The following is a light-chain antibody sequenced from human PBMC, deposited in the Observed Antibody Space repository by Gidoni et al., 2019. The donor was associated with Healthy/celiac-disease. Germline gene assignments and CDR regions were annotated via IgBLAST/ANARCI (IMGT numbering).Light chain of an antibody. V-gene: IGKV2-28*01. CDR1: QSLLHSNGYNY. J-gene: IGKJ5*01. CDR3: MQALQTPPA. Sequence: DIVMTQSPLSLPVTPGEPASISCRSSQSLLHSNGYNYLDWYLQKPGQSPQLLIYWGSNRASGVPDRVSGSGSGTDFTLKISRVEAEDVGVYYCMQALQTPPAFGQGTRLEIK. CDR2: WGS.